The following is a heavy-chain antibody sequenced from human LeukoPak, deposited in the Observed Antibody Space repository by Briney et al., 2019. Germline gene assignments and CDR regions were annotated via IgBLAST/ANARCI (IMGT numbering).Heavy chain of an antibody. J-gene: IGHJ4*02. D-gene: IGHD4-17*01. CDR1: GYSFTSYW. V-gene: IGHV5-51*01. CDR3: ARQEEDYGDYGGFDY. Sequence: GESLKISCKGSGYSFTSYWIGWVRQMPGKGLEWMGIIYPVDSDTRYSPSFQGQVTISADKSVSTAYLQWSSLKASDTAMYYCARQEEDYGDYGGFDYWGQGTLVTVSS. CDR2: IYPVDSDT.